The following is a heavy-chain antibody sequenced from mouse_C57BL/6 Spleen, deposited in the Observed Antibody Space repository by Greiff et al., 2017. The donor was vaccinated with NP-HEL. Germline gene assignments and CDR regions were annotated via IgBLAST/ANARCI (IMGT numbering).Heavy chain of an antibody. CDR1: GYTFTDYE. J-gene: IGHJ3*01. Sequence: VQLQESGAELVRPGASVTLSCKASGYTFTDYEMHWVKQTPVHGLEWIGAIDPETGGTAYNQKFKGKAILTADKSSSTAYMELRSLTSEDSAVYYCTRGYYGNPFAYWGQGTLVTVSA. CDR2: IDPETGGT. D-gene: IGHD2-1*01. V-gene: IGHV1-15*01. CDR3: TRGYYGNPFAY.